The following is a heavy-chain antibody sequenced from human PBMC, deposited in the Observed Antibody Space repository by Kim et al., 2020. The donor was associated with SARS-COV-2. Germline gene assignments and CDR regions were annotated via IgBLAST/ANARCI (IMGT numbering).Heavy chain of an antibody. CDR3: ARRRTYYGSGSPLYNWFDP. D-gene: IGHD3-10*01. CDR2: INHSGST. J-gene: IGHJ5*02. CDR1: GGSFSGYY. V-gene: IGHV4-34*01. Sequence: SETLSLTCAVYGGSFSGYYWSWIRQPPGKGLEWIGEINHSGSTNYNPSLKSRVTISVDTSKNQFSLKLSSVTAADTAVYYCARRRTYYGSGSPLYNWFDPWGQGTLVTVSS.